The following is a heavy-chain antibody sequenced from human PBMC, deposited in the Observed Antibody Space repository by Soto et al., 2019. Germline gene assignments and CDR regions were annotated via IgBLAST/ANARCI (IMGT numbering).Heavy chain of an antibody. V-gene: IGHV3-74*01. CDR3: ARGDGDYYDGNGYLGRH. CDR1: GFTFSSYW. CDR2: INSVGSRT. J-gene: IGHJ4*02. D-gene: IGHD3-22*01. Sequence: GGSLRLSCAASGFTFSSYWMHWVRQAPGKGLAWVSRINSVGSRTSYAGSAKGRFTISRDNAKNTVYLQMNSLRAEDTAVYYCARGDGDYYDGNGYLGRHWGQGTLVTVSS.